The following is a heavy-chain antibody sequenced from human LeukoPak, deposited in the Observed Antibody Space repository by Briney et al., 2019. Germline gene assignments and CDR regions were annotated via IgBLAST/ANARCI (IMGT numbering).Heavy chain of an antibody. CDR2: ISGSGGST. D-gene: IGHD2-2*01. Sequence: GGSLRLSCAASGFTFSSYAMSWVRQAPGKGLEWVSAISGSGGSTYYADSVKGRFTISRDNSKNTLYLQMNSLRAEDTAVYYCAKGIVVVPAAINYYYMDVWGKGITVTVSS. J-gene: IGHJ6*03. CDR1: GFTFSSYA. CDR3: AKGIVVVPAAINYYYMDV. V-gene: IGHV3-23*01.